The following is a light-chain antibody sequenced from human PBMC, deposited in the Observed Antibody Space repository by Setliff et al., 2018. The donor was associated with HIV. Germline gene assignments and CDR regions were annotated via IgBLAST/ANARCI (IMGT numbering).Light chain of an antibody. Sequence: SALTQPASVSGSPGQSITISCTGRSSDVGGYDYVSWYQQYPGKAPKLMIYEVSNRPSGVSNRFSGSKSGNTASLTISGLQAEDEADYYCSSYTSSSTYVFGTGTRSPS. CDR3: SSYTSSSTYV. CDR1: SSDVGGYDY. V-gene: IGLV2-14*01. CDR2: EVS. J-gene: IGLJ1*01.